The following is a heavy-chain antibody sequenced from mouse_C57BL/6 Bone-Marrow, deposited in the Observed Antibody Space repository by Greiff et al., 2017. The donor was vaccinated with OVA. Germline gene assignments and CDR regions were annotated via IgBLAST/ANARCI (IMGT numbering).Heavy chain of an antibody. CDR3: ARDTWWDRGFAY. D-gene: IGHD1-1*02. V-gene: IGHV1-50*01. J-gene: IGHJ3*01. Sequence: QVQLQQPGAELVKPGASVKLSCKASGYTFTSYWMQWVKQRPGQGLEWIGEIDPSDSYTNYNQKFKGKATLTVDTSSSTAYMQLSSLTSEDSAVYYCARDTWWDRGFAYWGQGTLVTVSA. CDR1: GYTFTSYW. CDR2: IDPSDSYT.